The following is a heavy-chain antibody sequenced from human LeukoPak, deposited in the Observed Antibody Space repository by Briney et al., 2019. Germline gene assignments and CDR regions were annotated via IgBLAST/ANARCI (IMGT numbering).Heavy chain of an antibody. J-gene: IGHJ4*02. V-gene: IGHV4-38-2*02. Sequence: SETLSLXCTVSGYSISSGYYWGWIRQPPGKGLEWIGSIYHSGSTYYNPSLKSRVTISVDTSKNQFSLKLSSVTAADTAVYYCARRGITGTTRSPPYFGYWGQGTLVTVSS. CDR2: IYHSGST. CDR3: ARRGITGTTRSPPYFGY. CDR1: GYSISSGYY. D-gene: IGHD1-7*01.